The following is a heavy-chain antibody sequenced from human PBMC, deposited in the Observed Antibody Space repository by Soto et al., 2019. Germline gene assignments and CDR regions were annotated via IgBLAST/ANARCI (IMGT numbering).Heavy chain of an antibody. CDR3: AKARYYYDSSEIDP. CDR1: GFTFSSYA. J-gene: IGHJ5*02. Sequence: GGSLRLSCAASGFTFSSYAMSWVRQAPGRGLEWVSAISGSGGSTYYADSVKGRFTISRDNSKNTLYLQMNSLRAEDTAVYYCAKARYYYDSSEIDPWGQGTLVTVSS. CDR2: ISGSGGST. D-gene: IGHD3-22*01. V-gene: IGHV3-23*01.